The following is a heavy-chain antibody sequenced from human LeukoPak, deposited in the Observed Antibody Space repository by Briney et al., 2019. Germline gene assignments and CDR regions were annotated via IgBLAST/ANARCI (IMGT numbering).Heavy chain of an antibody. CDR2: INHSGST. D-gene: IGHD3-3*01. V-gene: IGHV4-34*01. Sequence: SETLSLTCAVYGGSFSGYYWSWIRQPPGKGLEWIGEINHSGSTNYNPSLKSRVTISVDTSKNQFSLKLSSVTAADTAVYYCARGAQGDFWSGYYYPYGMDVWGQGTTVTVSS. J-gene: IGHJ6*02. CDR3: ARGAQGDFWSGYYYPYGMDV. CDR1: GGSFSGYY.